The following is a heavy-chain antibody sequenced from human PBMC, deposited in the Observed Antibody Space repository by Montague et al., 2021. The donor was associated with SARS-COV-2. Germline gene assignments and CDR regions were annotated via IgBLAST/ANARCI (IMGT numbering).Heavy chain of an antibody. CDR1: GESISGFY. D-gene: IGHD1-20*01. CDR3: TRDPITGTTGTIYNYYGMDV. Sequence: SETLSLICTVSGESISGFYWSWIRQPAGKGLEWIGRVSASGSTNYNPSLKSRVTISGDMSKNQFSLNVSSVTAADTAVYYCTRDPITGTTGTIYNYYGMDVWGQGTTVTVSS. J-gene: IGHJ6*02. CDR2: VSASGST. V-gene: IGHV4-4*07.